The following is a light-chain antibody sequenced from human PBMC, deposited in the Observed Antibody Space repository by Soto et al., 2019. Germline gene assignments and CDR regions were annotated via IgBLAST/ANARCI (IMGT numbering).Light chain of an antibody. Sequence: EIVLTRSPDTLSLSPGERATLSCRVSQTISSSFLAWYQQKPGQAPRLLIFAASARATGIPGRFSGSGSGTDFTLTITRVEPEDFAVYYCQQYGSSPPRFTFGQGTKVEIK. CDR1: QTISSSF. CDR3: QQYGSSPPRFT. J-gene: IGKJ2*01. V-gene: IGKV3-20*01. CDR2: AAS.